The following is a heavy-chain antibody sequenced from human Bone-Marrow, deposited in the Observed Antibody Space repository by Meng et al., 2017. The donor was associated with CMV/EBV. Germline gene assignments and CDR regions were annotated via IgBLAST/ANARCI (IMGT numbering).Heavy chain of an antibody. V-gene: IGHV3-53*01. CDR3: ARGSRGNAFDI. J-gene: IGHJ3*02. D-gene: IGHD3-10*01. CDR1: GFTFDDYG. Sequence: GESLKISCAASGFTFDDYGMSWVRQAPGKGLEWVSVIYSGGSTYYADSVKGRFTISRDNSKNTLYLQMNSLRAEDTAVYYCARGSRGNAFDIWGQGTMVTVSS. CDR2: IYSGGST.